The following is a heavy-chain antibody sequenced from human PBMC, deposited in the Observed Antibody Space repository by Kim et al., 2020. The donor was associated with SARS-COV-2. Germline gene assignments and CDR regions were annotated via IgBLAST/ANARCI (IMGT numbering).Heavy chain of an antibody. V-gene: IGHV3-11*03. Sequence: GGSLRLSCAASGFSFSDYYMTWIRQAPGKGLEWLSYISSSGSYTNYADSVKGRFTISRDNAKNSLYLQMNSPRAEDMAVYYCARRISNYLYFDYWGQGTLVTVSS. J-gene: IGHJ4*02. CDR2: ISSSGSYT. CDR1: GFSFSDYY. CDR3: ARRISNYLYFDY. D-gene: IGHD3-10*01.